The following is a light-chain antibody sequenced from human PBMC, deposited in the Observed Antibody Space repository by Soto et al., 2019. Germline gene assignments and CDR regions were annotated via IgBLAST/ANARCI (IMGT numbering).Light chain of an antibody. V-gene: IGKV1-17*01. CDR2: AAS. Sequence: DIQMTQSPSSLSASVGDRVTITCRASQGIRNDLAWYQQKPGKAPKRLIYAASGLQSGVPSRFSGSGFGTEFTLTISSLQPEDFATYYCLQYNNYPWTFGQGTKVEIK. J-gene: IGKJ1*01. CDR3: LQYNNYPWT. CDR1: QGIRND.